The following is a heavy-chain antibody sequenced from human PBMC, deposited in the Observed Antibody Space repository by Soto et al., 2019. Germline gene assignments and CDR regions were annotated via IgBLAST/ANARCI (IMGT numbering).Heavy chain of an antibody. CDR2: IYYSGGT. CDR1: RAALSSGGYF. D-gene: IGHD6-19*01. J-gene: IGHJ5*02. CDR3: TREQSDDNYFDP. Sequence: XGTLGLTCTVSRAALSSGGYFYTWVRQPPGKGLGWLGYIYYSGGTNYNPSLKSRVTISLDKSKSQFSLRLISVTAADTAVYYCTREQSDDNYFDPWGQGTLVTVSS. V-gene: IGHV4-61*08.